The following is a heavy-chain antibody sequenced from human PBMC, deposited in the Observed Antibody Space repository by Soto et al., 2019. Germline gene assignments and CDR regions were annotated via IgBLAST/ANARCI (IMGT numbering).Heavy chain of an antibody. J-gene: IGHJ4*02. CDR3: ARRSEVNKSGHYVFAH. D-gene: IGHD3-10*02. Sequence: PSGTMSLTCSVSGASISDPSLFWGWFSQPPGKGVEWIGTIHSPESTFYNTSLTGRVAISMDTSRNHFSLQLTSVTAADTAVFYCARRSEVNKSGHYVFAHWGQGILVTVSS. CDR2: IHSPEST. V-gene: IGHV4-39*02. CDR1: GASISDPSLF.